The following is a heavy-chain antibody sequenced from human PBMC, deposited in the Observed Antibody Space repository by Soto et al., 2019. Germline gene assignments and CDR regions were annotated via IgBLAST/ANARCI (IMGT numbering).Heavy chain of an antibody. J-gene: IGHJ4*02. CDR3: ARDEGAYDILTGYYKAHHFAY. D-gene: IGHD3-9*01. V-gene: IGHV1-18*01. Sequence: QVQLEQSGAEVKKPGDSVKVSCKASGYTFTHFYITWVRQAPGQGLEWMGAISPHNFNTNYAQKFRGRVTLTTEKSTNTAYIDLRSLTSADTAVYYCARDEGAYDILTGYYKAHHFAYWGQGVPVTVSS. CDR1: GYTFTHFY. CDR2: ISPHNFNT.